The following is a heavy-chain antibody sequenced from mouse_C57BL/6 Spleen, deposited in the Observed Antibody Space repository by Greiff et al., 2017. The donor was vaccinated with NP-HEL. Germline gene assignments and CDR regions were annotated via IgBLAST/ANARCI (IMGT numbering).Heavy chain of an antibody. CDR3: ARSIYYGNYRDYAMDY. J-gene: IGHJ4*01. V-gene: IGHV1-76*01. CDR1: GYTFTDYY. D-gene: IGHD2-1*01. CDR2: IYPGSGNT. Sequence: QVQLQQSGAELVRPGASVKLSCKASGYTFTDYYINWVKQRPGQGLEWIARIYPGSGNTYYNEKFKGKATLTAEKSSSTAYMQLSSLTSEDSAVYFCARSIYYGNYRDYAMDYWGQGTSVTVSS.